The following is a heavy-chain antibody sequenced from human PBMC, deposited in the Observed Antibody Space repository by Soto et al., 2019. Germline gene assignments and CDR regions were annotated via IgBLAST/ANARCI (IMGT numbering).Heavy chain of an antibody. Sequence: TSETLSLTCTVSGASINSSDWWTWVRQSPGRGLEWIASVYHSGSTNYNPSLKSRVTISVDTSKNQISLKLSSVTAADTAVYYCARDQGIAVAVFDYWGQGTLVTVSS. V-gene: IGHV4-4*02. CDR2: VYHSGST. CDR3: ARDQGIAVAVFDY. J-gene: IGHJ4*02. D-gene: IGHD6-19*01. CDR1: GASINSSDW.